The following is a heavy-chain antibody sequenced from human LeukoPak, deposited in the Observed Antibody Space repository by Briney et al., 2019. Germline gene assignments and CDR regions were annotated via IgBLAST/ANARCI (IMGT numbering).Heavy chain of an antibody. CDR2: IYTSETT. CDR3: ARALLPYYDILTGYYKHPIDDSDI. V-gene: IGHV4-4*07. Sequence: KPSETLSLTCTVSGGSISSYYWSWIRLPAGKGLEWIGRIYTSETTNYNPSLKSRVTMSVDPSKNQFSLKLSSVTAADTAISYCARALLPYYDILTGYYKHPIDDSDIWGQGTMVTVSS. D-gene: IGHD3-9*01. J-gene: IGHJ3*02. CDR1: GGSISSYY.